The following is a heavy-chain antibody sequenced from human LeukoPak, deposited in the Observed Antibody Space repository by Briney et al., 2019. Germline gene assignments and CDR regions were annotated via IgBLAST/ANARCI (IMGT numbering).Heavy chain of an antibody. Sequence: GASVKVSCKASGYTFTNYYMHWVRQAPGQGLEWMGIINPSDGGTTYAQNFQGRVTMTRDTSTSTVYMELRSLRSDDTAVYYCAREIGEQQPAWGWFDPWGQGTLVTVSS. CDR3: AREIGEQQPAWGWFDP. J-gene: IGHJ5*02. CDR2: INPSDGGT. D-gene: IGHD6-13*01. V-gene: IGHV1-46*01. CDR1: GYTFTNYY.